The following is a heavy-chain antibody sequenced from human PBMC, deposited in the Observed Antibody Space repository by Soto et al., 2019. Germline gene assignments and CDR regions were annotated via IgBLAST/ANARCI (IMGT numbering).Heavy chain of an antibody. CDR1: GGSISSGGYS. J-gene: IGHJ4*02. CDR2: IYHSGST. Sequence: SETLSLTCAVSGGSISSGGYSWSWIRQPPGKGLEWIGYIYHSGSTYYNPSLKSRVTISVDRSKNQFSLKLSSVTAADTAVYYCAGIGAKGIPLVVPASFDYWGQGTLVTVSS. D-gene: IGHD2-2*01. V-gene: IGHV4-30-2*01. CDR3: AGIGAKGIPLVVPASFDY.